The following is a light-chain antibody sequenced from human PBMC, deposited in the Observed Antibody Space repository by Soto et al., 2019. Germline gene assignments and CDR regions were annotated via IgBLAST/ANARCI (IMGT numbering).Light chain of an antibody. CDR2: EVS. CDR1: SSDVGGYNY. J-gene: IGLJ1*01. CDR3: SSYTSSSISYV. Sequence: SVLARPASVSVSPGQSITMSCTGTSSDVGGYNYVSWYQQHPGKAPKLMIYEVSNRPSGVSNRFSGSKSGNTASLTISGLQAEDEADYYCSSYTSSSISYVFGTGTKVTVL. V-gene: IGLV2-14*01.